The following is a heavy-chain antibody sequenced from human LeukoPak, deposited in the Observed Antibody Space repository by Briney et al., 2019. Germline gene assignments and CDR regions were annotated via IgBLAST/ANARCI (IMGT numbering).Heavy chain of an antibody. CDR3: AKVTGKGGYNFYYYFDY. CDR1: AFTFSSYA. Sequence: PGGSLRLSCAASAFTFSSYAMSWVRQAPGRGLEWVSAMSDTGSTTYYADSVKGRFTISRDTSKNTLYLQMNSLRAEDTAVYYCAKVTGKGGYNFYYYFDYWGQGTLVTVSS. V-gene: IGHV3-23*01. D-gene: IGHD5-24*01. CDR2: MSDTGSTT. J-gene: IGHJ4*02.